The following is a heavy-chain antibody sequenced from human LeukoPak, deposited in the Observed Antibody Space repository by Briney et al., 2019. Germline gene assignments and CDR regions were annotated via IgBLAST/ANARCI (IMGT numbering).Heavy chain of an antibody. CDR1: GFTFSSYE. CDR3: AKVGAVANYFDY. J-gene: IGHJ4*02. CDR2: ISSSGSTI. V-gene: IGHV3-48*03. Sequence: GGSLRLSCAASGFTFSSYEMNWVRQAPGKGLEWVSYISSSGSTIYYADSVKGRFTISRDNAKNSLYLQINSLRPEDTALYYCAKVGAVANYFDYWGQGTLVTVSS. D-gene: IGHD6-19*01.